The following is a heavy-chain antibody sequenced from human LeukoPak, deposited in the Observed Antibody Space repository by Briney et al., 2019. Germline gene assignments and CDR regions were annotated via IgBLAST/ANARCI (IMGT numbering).Heavy chain of an antibody. CDR1: GYTFTTYG. CDR3: ARDPNYYGSGSSFFPFDY. Sequence: ASVKVSCTASGYTFTTYGISWVRQAPGQGLEWMGWISAYNGNTNYAQKLQGRVTITTDTSTSTAYTELRRLSSDDTAVYYCARDPNYYGSGSSFFPFDYGGQGTLVTVSA. D-gene: IGHD3-10*01. V-gene: IGHV1-18*01. J-gene: IGHJ4*02. CDR2: ISAYNGNT.